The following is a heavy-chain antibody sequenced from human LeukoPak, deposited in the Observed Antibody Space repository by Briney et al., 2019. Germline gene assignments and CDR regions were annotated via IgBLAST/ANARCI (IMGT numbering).Heavy chain of an antibody. D-gene: IGHD3-10*01. Sequence: GGSLRLSCVASGFPLMTHSMNWLRQAPGKGLEWISYISSSSSTIYYADSVKGRFSISRDNAENSLSLQMNSLRAEDTAVYYCARDLSYYGSGTYSSFDYWGQGTLVTVSS. V-gene: IGHV3-48*01. CDR3: ARDLSYYGSGTYSSFDY. J-gene: IGHJ4*02. CDR2: ISSSSSTI. CDR1: GFPLMTHS.